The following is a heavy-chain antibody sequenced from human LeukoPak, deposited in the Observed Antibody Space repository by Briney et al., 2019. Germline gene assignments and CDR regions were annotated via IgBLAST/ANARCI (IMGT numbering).Heavy chain of an antibody. CDR3: ARGLGSGRHAFDI. J-gene: IGHJ3*02. Sequence: GGSLRLSCTASGFTFSTYGMHWVRQAPGKGLEWVTLISYDGSTKYYSDSVKGRFTLSRDNAKNSLYLQMNSLRAEDTAVYYCARGLGSGRHAFDIWGQGTMVTVSS. D-gene: IGHD3-10*01. V-gene: IGHV3-30*03. CDR2: ISYDGSTK. CDR1: GFTFSTYG.